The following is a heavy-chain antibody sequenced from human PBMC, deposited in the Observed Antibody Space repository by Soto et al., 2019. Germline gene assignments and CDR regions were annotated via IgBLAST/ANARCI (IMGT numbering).Heavy chain of an antibody. V-gene: IGHV3-7*01. CDR2: FKQDGTEK. CDR3: ARAVTAFDY. J-gene: IGHJ4*02. Sequence: EVQLVESGGGLVQPGGSLRLSCAASGFTFSSYWMSWVRQAQGKGLEWVANFKQDGTEKYYVDSVKGRFTVSRDNAENSLYLQMNSLRDEDTAVYYCARAVTAFDYWGQGTLVTVSS. CDR1: GFTFSSYW. D-gene: IGHD4-4*01.